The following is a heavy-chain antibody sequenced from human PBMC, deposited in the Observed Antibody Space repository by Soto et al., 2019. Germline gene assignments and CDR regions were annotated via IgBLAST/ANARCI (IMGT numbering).Heavy chain of an antibody. J-gene: IGHJ6*02. CDR1: GGSISYEYYH. CDR2: IHYSGSI. CDR3: AREDDGGDRDYYGLDV. D-gene: IGHD2-21*02. V-gene: IGHV4-30-4*08. Sequence: QVQLQQSGPGLVKPSQTLSLTCTVSGGSISYEYYHWTWIRQSPGKGLEWIGYIHYSGSIIYNPSIKRPVTMSVDTSKSQFSLQLSSVTAADTAVYFCAREDDGGDRDYYGLDVWGQGTTVTVSS.